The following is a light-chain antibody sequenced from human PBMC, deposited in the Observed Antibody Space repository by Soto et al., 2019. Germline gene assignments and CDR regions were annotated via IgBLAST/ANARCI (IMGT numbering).Light chain of an antibody. CDR1: SSDVGGFNY. Sequence: QSALTQPASVSGSPGQSITISCTGTSSDVGGFNYVSWYQQHPGKAPKLMIYDVTNRPSGVSYRFSGSKSGNTASLTISGLQAEDDADYYCNSYTSSRNYVFGTGTKVTVL. CDR2: DVT. J-gene: IGLJ1*01. CDR3: NSYTSSRNYV. V-gene: IGLV2-14*03.